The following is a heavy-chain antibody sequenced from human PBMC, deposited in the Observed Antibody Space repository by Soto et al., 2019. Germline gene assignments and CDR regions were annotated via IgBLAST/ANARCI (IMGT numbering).Heavy chain of an antibody. J-gene: IGHJ6*02. CDR1: GGTFSSYT. CDR3: ARSREVRGTYYHYCMDV. CDR2: IIPILGIA. V-gene: IGHV1-69*02. Sequence: QVQLVQSGAEVKKPGSSVKVSCKASGGTFSSYTISWVRQAPGQGLEWMGRIIPILGIANYAKKFQGRVRITADKSTSTAYMDLSSLRSEDTAVYYCARSREVRGTYYHYCMDVWGQGTTVTVSS. D-gene: IGHD3-10*01.